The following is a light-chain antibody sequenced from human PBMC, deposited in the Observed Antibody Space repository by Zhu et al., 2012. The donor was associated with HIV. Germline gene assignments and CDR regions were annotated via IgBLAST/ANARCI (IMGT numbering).Light chain of an antibody. CDR3: QQYGSSPPRFT. J-gene: IGKJ3*01. V-gene: IGKV3-20*01. CDR2: GAS. CDR1: QSISSTY. Sequence: ETVLTQSPGTLSLSPGERATLSCRASQSISSTYLAWYQQKPGQAPRLLIHGASIRATGIPDRFSGSGSGTDFTLTISRLEPEDFAVYYCQQYGSSPPRFTFGPGTQSGY.